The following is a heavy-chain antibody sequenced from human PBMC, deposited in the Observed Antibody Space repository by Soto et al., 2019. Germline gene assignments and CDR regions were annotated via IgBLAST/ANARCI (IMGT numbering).Heavy chain of an antibody. CDR3: ASVLRGYCSGGSCYSSGVYYMDV. D-gene: IGHD2-15*01. J-gene: IGHJ6*03. CDR1: GGTFSSYT. CDR2: IIPILGIA. V-gene: IGHV1-69*02. Sequence: SVKVSCKASGGTFSSYTISWVRQAPGQGLEWKGKIIPILGIANYAQKFQGRVTITADKSTSTAYMELSSLRSEDTAVYYCASVLRGYCSGGSCYSSGVYYMDVWGKGTTVTVSS.